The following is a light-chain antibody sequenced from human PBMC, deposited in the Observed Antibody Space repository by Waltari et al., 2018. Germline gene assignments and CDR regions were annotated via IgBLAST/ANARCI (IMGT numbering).Light chain of an antibody. V-gene: IGLV2-14*03. J-gene: IGLJ3*02. CDR1: SSHVGGHNY. CDR2: DVS. CDR3: SSYTTSSTLV. Sequence: QSALTQPASASGSPGQSIPISCTGSSSHVGGHNYVSWYQEHPSTAPKHIIYDVSNRPSGVSNRFSGSKSGNTASLTISGLQAEDEADYYCSSYTTSSTLVFGGGTKLTVL.